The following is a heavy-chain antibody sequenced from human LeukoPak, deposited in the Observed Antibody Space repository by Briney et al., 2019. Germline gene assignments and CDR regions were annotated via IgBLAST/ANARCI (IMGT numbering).Heavy chain of an antibody. Sequence: SETLSLTCTVSGGSIRSSSYYWGWIRQPPGKGLEWIGEINHSGSTNYNPSLKSRVTISVDTSKNQFSLKLSSVTAADTAVYYCASGIAAGTVDYWGQGTLVTVSS. V-gene: IGHV4-39*07. D-gene: IGHD6-13*01. J-gene: IGHJ4*02. CDR3: ASGIAAGTVDY. CDR1: GGSIRSSSYY. CDR2: INHSGST.